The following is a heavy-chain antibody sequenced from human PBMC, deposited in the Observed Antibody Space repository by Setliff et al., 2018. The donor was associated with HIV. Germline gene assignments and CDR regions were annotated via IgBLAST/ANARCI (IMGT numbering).Heavy chain of an antibody. CDR1: GGSISSGSYD. J-gene: IGHJ6*02. CDR2: IYTSGST. D-gene: IGHD6-19*01. CDR3: AAGIAVAGTDYYYYGMDV. Sequence: SETLSLTCTVSGGSISSGSYDWSWIRQPAGKGLEWIGRIYTSGSTNYNPSLKSRVTISVDTSKNQFSLKLSSVTAADTAVYYCAAGIAVAGTDYYYYGMDVWGQGTTVTVSS. V-gene: IGHV4-61*02.